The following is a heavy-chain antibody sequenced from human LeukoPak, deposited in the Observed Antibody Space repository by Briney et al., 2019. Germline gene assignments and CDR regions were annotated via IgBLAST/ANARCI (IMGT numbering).Heavy chain of an antibody. D-gene: IGHD3-22*01. CDR3: ARGIYDSSGYYY. CDR1: GFTFSNYW. V-gene: IGHV3-74*01. CDR2: INSDGSGT. J-gene: IGHJ4*02. Sequence: GGSLRLSCAASGFTFSNYWMHWVRQAPGKGLVWVSRINSDGSGTSYADSAKGRFTISRDNAKNTLYLQMNSLRAEDTAVYYCARGIYDSSGYYYWGQGTLVTVSS.